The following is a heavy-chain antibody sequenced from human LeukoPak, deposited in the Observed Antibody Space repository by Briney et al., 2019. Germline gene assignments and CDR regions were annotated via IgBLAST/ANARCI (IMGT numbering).Heavy chain of an antibody. CDR1: GFSFSTYW. CDR3: ARGGGSPDY. V-gene: IGHV3-7*05. Sequence: GGSLRLSCVASGFSFSTYWMSWLRQVPGKGLEWVANIKQDGSEKNYVDSAKGRFTISRDNAKKSLHLQLNSLRAEDTAVYYCARGGGSPDYWGHGTLVTVSS. CDR2: IKQDGSEK. J-gene: IGHJ4*01. D-gene: IGHD5-12*01.